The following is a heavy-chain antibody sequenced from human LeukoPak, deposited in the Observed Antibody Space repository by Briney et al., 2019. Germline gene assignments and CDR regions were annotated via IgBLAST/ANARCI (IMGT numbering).Heavy chain of an antibody. CDR3: AILLSSSWYFDL. D-gene: IGHD6-6*01. J-gene: IGHJ2*01. CDR1: GGSISSYY. V-gene: IGHV4-59*08. Sequence: PSETLSLTRTVSGGSISSYYWSWIRQPPGKGLEWIGYIYYSGSTNYNPSLKSRVTISVDTSKNQFSLKLSSVTAADTAVYYCAILLSSSWYFDLWGRGTLVTVSS. CDR2: IYYSGST.